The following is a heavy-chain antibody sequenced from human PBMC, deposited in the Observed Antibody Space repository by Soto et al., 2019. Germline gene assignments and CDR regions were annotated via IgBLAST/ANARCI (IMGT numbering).Heavy chain of an antibody. V-gene: IGHV3-30-3*01. D-gene: IGHD3-16*01. CDR1: GFRFSNYA. CDR3: ASLYYYGLTYYFDY. Sequence: QVQLVESGGGVVQPGKSLRLSCAASGFRFSNYAMHWVRHAPGKGLEWVASISFDEINKKYADSVKGRFTISRDNPKNTLFLQINSLRTEDTAIYYCASLYYYGLTYYFDYWGQVSLVTVSS. CDR2: ISFDEINK. J-gene: IGHJ4*02.